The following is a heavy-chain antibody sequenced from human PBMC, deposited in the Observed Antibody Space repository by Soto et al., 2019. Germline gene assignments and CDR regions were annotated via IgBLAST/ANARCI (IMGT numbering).Heavy chain of an antibody. CDR1: GFTFSSYW. V-gene: IGHV3-7*01. D-gene: IGHD3-22*01. CDR2: IKQDGSEK. Sequence: LRLSCAASGFTFSSYWMSWVRQAPGKGLEWVANIKQDGSEKYYADSVKGRFTISRDNSKNTLYLQMNSLRAEDTAVYYCARDRAYYDSSGYYYGFGAFDIWGQGTMVTVSS. J-gene: IGHJ3*02. CDR3: ARDRAYYDSSGYYYGFGAFDI.